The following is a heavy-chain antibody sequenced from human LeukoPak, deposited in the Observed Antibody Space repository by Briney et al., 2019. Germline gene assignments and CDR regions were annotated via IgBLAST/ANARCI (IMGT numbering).Heavy chain of an antibody. CDR2: ISSNGGRT. CDR1: GFTFSSYA. V-gene: IGHV3-64D*09. Sequence: PGGSLRLSCSASGFTFSSYAMHWVRQAPGKGLEYVSAISSNGGRTHYADSVKGRFTISRDNSKNTLYLQMSSLRTEDTAMYYCVKVALDRVTVLGYYFDFWGQGTLVTVSS. CDR3: VKVALDRVTVLGYYFDF. D-gene: IGHD2-15*01. J-gene: IGHJ4*02.